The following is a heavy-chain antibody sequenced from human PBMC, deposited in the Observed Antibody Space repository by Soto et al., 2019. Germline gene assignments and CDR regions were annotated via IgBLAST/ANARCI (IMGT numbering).Heavy chain of an antibody. CDR2: IRTKANRYAT. Sequence: EVQPVESGGGLVQPGGSLKLSCAASGFTFSGSAIHWVRQASGKGLEWVGRIRTKANRYATVYAASVKGRFTISRDDSKNTAYLQMNSLKTEDTAMYYCSRQVGDWFDPWGQGTLVTVSS. CDR1: GFTFSGSA. CDR3: SRQVGDWFDP. V-gene: IGHV3-73*02. J-gene: IGHJ5*02. D-gene: IGHD3-16*01.